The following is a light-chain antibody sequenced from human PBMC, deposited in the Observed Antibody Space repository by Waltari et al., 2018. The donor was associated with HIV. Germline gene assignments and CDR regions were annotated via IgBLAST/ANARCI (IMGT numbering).Light chain of an antibody. V-gene: IGLV3-25*03. J-gene: IGLJ2*01. Sequence: SYELPQPPSVSVSPGQTARITCSGDASPKHYAYCYQQKPGQAPVLLIYKDSERPSGIPERFSGATSGTTVTLTISGVQAEDEADYYCQSADRSGAIRVVFGGGTKLTVL. CDR1: ASPKHY. CDR2: KDS. CDR3: QSADRSGAIRVV.